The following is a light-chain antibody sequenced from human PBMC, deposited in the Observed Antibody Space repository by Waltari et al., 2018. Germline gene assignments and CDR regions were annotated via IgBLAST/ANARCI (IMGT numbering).Light chain of an antibody. CDR2: AAS. Sequence: DIQLAQSPSSLSASVGDTVTITCRASPSITTALNWYQQRPRQAPRLLIYAASSWPGVVPSRFSGSGSGTDFTLTINGLQPEDFASYYCQDSYSTLSFVFGPGTRVDVK. V-gene: IGKV1-39*01. J-gene: IGKJ3*01. CDR3: QDSYSTLSFV. CDR1: PSITTA.